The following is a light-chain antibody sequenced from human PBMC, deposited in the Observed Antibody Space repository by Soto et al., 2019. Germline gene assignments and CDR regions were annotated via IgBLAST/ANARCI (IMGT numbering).Light chain of an antibody. J-gene: IGKJ1*01. V-gene: IGKV1-5*01. CDR2: HAS. Sequence: VNQSASTVPANVEDRVTVTCRASQRISNLLAWYQQKPGTAPKLLIYHASTLESGVPSRFSGSGSGTEFTLTIISLQPDDFATYYCQQYMIYSFGQGA. CDR1: QRISNL. CDR3: QQYMIYS.